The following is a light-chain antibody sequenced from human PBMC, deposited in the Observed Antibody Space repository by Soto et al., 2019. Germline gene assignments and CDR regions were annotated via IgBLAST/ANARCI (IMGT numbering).Light chain of an antibody. Sequence: DIQMTQSPSSLSASVGDRVTITCQASQDISNYLNWYQQKPGKAPKLLIYDASNLETGVPSRFSGSGSGTDFTFTISSLQPEVIVSYYCQQYDNLSFTFGRGTKVDIK. J-gene: IGKJ3*01. CDR2: DAS. CDR1: QDISNY. CDR3: QQYDNLSFT. V-gene: IGKV1-33*01.